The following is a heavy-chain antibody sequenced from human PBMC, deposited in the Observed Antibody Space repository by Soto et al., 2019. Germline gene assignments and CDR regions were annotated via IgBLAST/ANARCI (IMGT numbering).Heavy chain of an antibody. Sequence: QVQLVESGGGVVQPGRSLRLSCAASGSTFSSYGMHWVRQAPGKGLEWVAVIWYDGSNKYYADSVKGRFTISRDNSKNTLYLQMNSLRAEDTAVYYCARVPRGYSGYDPLGYWGQGTLVTVSS. V-gene: IGHV3-33*01. CDR1: GSTFSSYG. J-gene: IGHJ4*02. D-gene: IGHD5-12*01. CDR3: ARVPRGYSGYDPLGY. CDR2: IWYDGSNK.